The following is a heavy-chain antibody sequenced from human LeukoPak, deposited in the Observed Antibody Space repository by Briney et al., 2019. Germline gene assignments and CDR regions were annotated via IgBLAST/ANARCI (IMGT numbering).Heavy chain of an antibody. D-gene: IGHD5/OR15-5a*01. Sequence: PSETLSLTCTVSGASVRSYHWTWIRLPAGKGLEWIGRIYTTGGTNSNPSLSSRLIMSLDTSRNQFSLSLSSVTAADTAVYYCARVGAPSTTHYFMDVWGKGTTVTVSS. CDR3: ARVGAPSTTHYFMDV. J-gene: IGHJ6*03. CDR2: IYTTGGT. CDR1: GASVRSYH. V-gene: IGHV4-4*07.